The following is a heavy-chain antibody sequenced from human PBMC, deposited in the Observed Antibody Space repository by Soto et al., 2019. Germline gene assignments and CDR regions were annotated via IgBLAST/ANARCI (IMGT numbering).Heavy chain of an antibody. D-gene: IGHD3-16*01. CDR3: ARARGVDS. CDR2: ISDNGGNT. Sequence: GGSLRLSCAASGFTFSSVAMTWVRQAPGKGLEWVSSISDNGGNTDYADSVRGRFTLSRDNSKNTLYLQMNHLKAEDTAVYYCARARGVDSWGQGTLVTVSS. CDR1: GFTFSSVA. V-gene: IGHV3-23*01. J-gene: IGHJ5*01.